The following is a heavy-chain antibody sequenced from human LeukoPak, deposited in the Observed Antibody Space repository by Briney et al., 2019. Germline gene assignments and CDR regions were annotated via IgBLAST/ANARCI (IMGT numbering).Heavy chain of an antibody. CDR2: IYPGDSDT. CDR1: GYSFTSYW. J-gene: IGHJ4*02. D-gene: IGHD2-2*01. CDR3: ARQLVVPAATYYFDY. Sequence: PGESLKISCKGSGYSFTSYWIGWVRQMPWKSLEWMGIIYPGDSDTRYSPSFQSQVTISADKSISTAYLQWSSLKASDTAMYYCARQLVVPAATYYFDYWGQGTLVTVSS. V-gene: IGHV5-51*01.